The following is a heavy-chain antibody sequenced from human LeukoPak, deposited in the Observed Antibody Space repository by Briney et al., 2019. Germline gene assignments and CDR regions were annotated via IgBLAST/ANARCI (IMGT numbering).Heavy chain of an antibody. D-gene: IGHD4-17*01. Sequence: GGSLRLSCAASGFTFSNYWMHWVRQAPGKGLVWVSRINSDGINTSYADSVKGRFTISRDNAKNSLYLQMNSLRAEDTSVYYCARDFGDYVGAFDIWGQGTMVTVSS. CDR3: ARDFGDYVGAFDI. V-gene: IGHV3-74*01. CDR1: GFTFSNYW. J-gene: IGHJ3*02. CDR2: INSDGINT.